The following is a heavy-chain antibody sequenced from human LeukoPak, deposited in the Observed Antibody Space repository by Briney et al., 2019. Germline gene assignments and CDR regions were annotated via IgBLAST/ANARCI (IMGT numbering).Heavy chain of an antibody. CDR1: GGTFSSYA. J-gene: IGHJ4*02. CDR2: IIPILGIA. CDR3: ARGGATNYFDY. V-gene: IGHV1-69*04. D-gene: IGHD3-10*01. Sequence: SVKVSRKASGGTFSSYAISWVRQAPGQGLEWMGRIIPILGIANYAQKFQGRVTITADESTSTAYMELSSLRSEDTAVYYCARGGATNYFDYWGQGTLVTVSS.